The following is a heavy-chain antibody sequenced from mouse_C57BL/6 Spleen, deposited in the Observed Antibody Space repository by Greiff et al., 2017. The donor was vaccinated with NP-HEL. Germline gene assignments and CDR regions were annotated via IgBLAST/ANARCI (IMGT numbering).Heavy chain of an antibody. CDR2: ISYDGSN. CDR3: ASYGNYCFDY. CDR1: GYSITSGYY. V-gene: IGHV3-6*01. D-gene: IGHD2-1*01. J-gene: IGHJ2*01. Sequence: EVQLQESGPGLVKPSQSLSLTCSVTGYSITSGYYWNWIRQFPGNKLEWMGYISYDGSNNYNPSLKNRISITRDTSKNQFFLKLNSVTTEDTATYYCASYGNYCFDYWGQGTTLTVSS.